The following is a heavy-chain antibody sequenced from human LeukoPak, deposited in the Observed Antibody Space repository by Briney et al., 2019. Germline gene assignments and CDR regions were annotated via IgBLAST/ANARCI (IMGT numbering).Heavy chain of an antibody. Sequence: PGGSLRLSCAASGFTFSSYAMSWVRQAPGKGLEWVSAISGSGGSTYYADSVKGRFTISRDNAKNSLYLQMNSLRAEDTAVYYCARDFSFRDIVVVPAAIDYWGQGTLVTVSS. V-gene: IGHV3-23*01. D-gene: IGHD2-2*01. CDR2: ISGSGGST. CDR1: GFTFSSYA. J-gene: IGHJ4*02. CDR3: ARDFSFRDIVVVPAAIDY.